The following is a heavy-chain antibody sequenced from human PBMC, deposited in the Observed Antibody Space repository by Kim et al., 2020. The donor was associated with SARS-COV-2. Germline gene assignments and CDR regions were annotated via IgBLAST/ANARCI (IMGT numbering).Heavy chain of an antibody. CDR1: GFTFDDYA. J-gene: IGHJ1*01. V-gene: IGHV3-43*02. Sequence: GGSLRLSCAASGFTFDDYAMHWVRQAPGKGLEWVSLISGDGGSTYYADSVKGRFTISRDNSKNSLYLQMNSLRTEDTALYYCAKEGSLSSSWYFLGGYFQLWGQGTLVTVSS. D-gene: IGHD6-13*01. CDR3: AKEGSLSSSWYFLGGYFQL. CDR2: ISGDGGST.